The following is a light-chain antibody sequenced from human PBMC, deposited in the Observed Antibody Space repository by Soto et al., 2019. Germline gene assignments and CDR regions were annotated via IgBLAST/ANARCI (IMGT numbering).Light chain of an antibody. CDR3: QSYDSSLSGSV. Sequence: QSALTQPPSVSGAPGQRVTISCTGGSSNIGADYDVHWYQQLPGTAPKLLIFGDTNRPSGVPDRFSGSKSGTSASLAITGLQADDEADYYCQSYDSSLSGSVFGGGTKLTVL. CDR2: GDT. J-gene: IGLJ2*01. CDR1: SSNIGADYD. V-gene: IGLV1-40*01.